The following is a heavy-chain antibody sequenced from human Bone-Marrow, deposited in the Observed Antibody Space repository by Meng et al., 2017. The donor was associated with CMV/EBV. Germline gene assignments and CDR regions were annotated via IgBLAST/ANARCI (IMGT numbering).Heavy chain of an antibody. CDR2: INSDGSST. J-gene: IGHJ4*02. Sequence: GGSLRLSCAASGFTFSSYWMHWVRQAPGKGLVWVSRINSDGSSTSYADSVKGRFTISRDNSKNTLYLQMNSLRAEDTAVYYCAKVYDFWSGYFHWGQGTLVTVSS. CDR1: GFTFSSYW. D-gene: IGHD3-3*01. CDR3: AKVYDFWSGYFH. V-gene: IGHV3-74*01.